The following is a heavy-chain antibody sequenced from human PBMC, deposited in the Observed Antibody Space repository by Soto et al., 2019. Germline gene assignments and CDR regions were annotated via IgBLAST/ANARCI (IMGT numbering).Heavy chain of an antibody. J-gene: IGHJ3*02. Sequence: SETLSLTCTVSGGSISSYYWSWIRQPPGKGLEWIGYIYYSGSTNYNPSLKSRVTISVDTSKNQFSLKLSSVTAADTAVYYCARSYPSRYCSGGSCYGAFDIWGQGTMVIVSS. D-gene: IGHD2-15*01. V-gene: IGHV4-59*08. CDR3: ARSYPSRYCSGGSCYGAFDI. CDR1: GGSISSYY. CDR2: IYYSGST.